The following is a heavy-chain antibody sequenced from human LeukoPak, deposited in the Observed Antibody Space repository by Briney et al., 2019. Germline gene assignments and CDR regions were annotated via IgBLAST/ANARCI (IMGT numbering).Heavy chain of an antibody. CDR3: AKGYQLLYSTPIDY. J-gene: IGHJ4*02. CDR1: GFTFNNYA. CDR2: IRSSGANT. V-gene: IGHV3-23*01. Sequence: GGSLRLSCAASGFTFNNYAMHWVRQAPGRGLAWVSGIRSSGANTYYADSVMGRFTISRDKSKNTLYLQMNSLKAEDTAEYYCAKGYQLLYSTPIDYWGQGTLVTVSS. D-gene: IGHD2-2*02.